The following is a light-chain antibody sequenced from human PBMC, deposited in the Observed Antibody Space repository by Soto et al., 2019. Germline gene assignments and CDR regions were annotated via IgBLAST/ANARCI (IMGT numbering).Light chain of an antibody. CDR3: QQYATSPYA. J-gene: IGKJ2*01. Sequence: EIVLTQSPGTLSLSPGERATLSCRASQTVSDNYLAWYQQKPGQTPRLLIYGASSRATGIPDRFSGSGSRADFTLTISRLEPEDFAVYYCQQYATSPYAFGQGTKLEI. V-gene: IGKV3-20*01. CDR1: QTVSDNY. CDR2: GAS.